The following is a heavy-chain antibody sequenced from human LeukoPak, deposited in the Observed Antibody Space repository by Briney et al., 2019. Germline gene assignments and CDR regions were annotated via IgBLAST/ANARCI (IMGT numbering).Heavy chain of an antibody. D-gene: IGHD6-13*01. CDR3: ARLSYSSSFKSKAFDI. V-gene: IGHV3-20*04. J-gene: IGHJ3*02. CDR2: INWNGGST. Sequence: GGSLRLSCAASGFTFDEYGMSWVRQAPGKGLEWVSGINWNGGSTGYADSVKGRFTISRDNAKNSLYLQMNSLRAEDTALYYCARLSYSSSFKSKAFDIWGQGTMVTVSS. CDR1: GFTFDEYG.